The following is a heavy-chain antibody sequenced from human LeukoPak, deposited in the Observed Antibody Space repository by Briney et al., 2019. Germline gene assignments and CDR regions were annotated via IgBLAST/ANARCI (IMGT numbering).Heavy chain of an antibody. CDR1: GYTFTSYD. D-gene: IGHD2-21*02. V-gene: IGHV1-8*01. Sequence: ASVKVSCKASGYTFTSYDINWVRQATGQGLEWMGWMNPNSGNTGYAQKFQGRVTMTRNTSISTAYMELSSLRSEDTAVYYCARDLRHIVVVTAILNYYYYGMDVWGQGTTVTVSS. J-gene: IGHJ6*02. CDR3: ARDLRHIVVVTAILNYYYYGMDV. CDR2: MNPNSGNT.